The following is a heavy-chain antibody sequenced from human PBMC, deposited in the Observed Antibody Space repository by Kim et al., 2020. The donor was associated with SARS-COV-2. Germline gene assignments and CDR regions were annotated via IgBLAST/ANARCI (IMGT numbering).Heavy chain of an antibody. CDR2: ISSSSSYI. D-gene: IGHD3-10*01. V-gene: IGHV3-21*01. J-gene: IGHJ6*02. Sequence: GSLRLSCAASGFTFSSYSMNWVRQAPGKGLEWVSSISSSSSYIYYADSVKGRFTISRDNAKNSLYLQMNSLRAEDTAVYYCARDGGGITMVRGVTGGMDVWGQWTTVSVSS. CDR3: ARDGGGITMVRGVTGGMDV. CDR1: GFTFSSYS.